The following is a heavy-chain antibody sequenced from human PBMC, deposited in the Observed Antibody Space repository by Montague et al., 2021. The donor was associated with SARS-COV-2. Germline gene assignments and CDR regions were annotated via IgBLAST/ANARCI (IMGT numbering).Heavy chain of an antibody. J-gene: IGHJ4*02. CDR1: GGSISSSSYY. V-gene: IGHV4-39*01. CDR3: ARTGKTRIAMIVVVIGYFDY. Sequence: SETLSLTCTVSGGSISSSSYYWGWIRQPPGKGLEWIGCIYYSGSTYYNPSLKSRVTISVDTSKNQFSLKLSSVTAADTAVYYCARTGKTRIAMIVVVIGYFDYWGQGTLVTVSS. D-gene: IGHD3-22*01. CDR2: IYYSGST.